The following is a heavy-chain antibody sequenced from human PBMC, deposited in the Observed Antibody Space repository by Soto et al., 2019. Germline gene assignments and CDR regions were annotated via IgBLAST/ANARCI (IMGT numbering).Heavy chain of an antibody. J-gene: IGHJ6*02. V-gene: IGHV3-23*01. Sequence: GGSLRLSCAASGFSFSTYAMTWVRQSPGKGLEWVSSISGSGGSTYYADSVKDRFTISRDNSKNTVFLQMNSLRAEDTAGYYCAKDHGMDVWGQGATVTVSS. CDR2: ISGSGGST. CDR1: GFSFSTYA. CDR3: AKDHGMDV.